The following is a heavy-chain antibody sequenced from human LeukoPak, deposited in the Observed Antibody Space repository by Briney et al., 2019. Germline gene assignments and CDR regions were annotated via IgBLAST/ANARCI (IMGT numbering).Heavy chain of an antibody. V-gene: IGHV1-2*02. CDR2: INPNSGGT. D-gene: IGHD1-14*01. CDR1: GYTFTGYY. Sequence: VKVSCKASGYTFTGYYVHWVRQAPGQGLEWMGWINPNSGGTKYAQKFQGRVTMTRDTSIGTAHMQLSRLRSDDTAVYYCAKATESHHNLDYWGQGTLVTVSS. J-gene: IGHJ4*02. CDR3: AKATESHHNLDY.